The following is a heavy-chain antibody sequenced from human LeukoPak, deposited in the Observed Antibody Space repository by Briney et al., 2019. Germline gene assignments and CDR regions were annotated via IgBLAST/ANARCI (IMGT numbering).Heavy chain of an antibody. J-gene: IGHJ6*02. CDR1: GGSISSYY. Sequence: SETLSLTCTVSGGSISSYYWSWIRQPPGKGLEWIGYIYYSGSTNYNPSLKSRVTISVDTSKNQFSLKLSSVTAADTAVYYCARGWLQLYGMDVWGQGTTVTVSS. CDR3: ARGWLQLYGMDV. D-gene: IGHD5-24*01. V-gene: IGHV4-59*01. CDR2: IYYSGST.